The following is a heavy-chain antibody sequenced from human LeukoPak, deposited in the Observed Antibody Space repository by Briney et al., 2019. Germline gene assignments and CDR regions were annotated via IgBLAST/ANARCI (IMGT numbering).Heavy chain of an antibody. CDR2: INPSGGST. V-gene: IGHV1-46*01. Sequence: ASVKVSCKASGYTFTSYYMHWVRQAPGQGLEWMGIINPSGGSTSYAQKFQGRVTMTRDMSTSTVYMELSSLRSEDTAVYYCARVWRTYYYGSGSRGSFSYWGQGTLVTVSS. CDR3: ARVWRTYYYGSGSRGSFSY. D-gene: IGHD3-10*01. CDR1: GYTFTSYY. J-gene: IGHJ4*02.